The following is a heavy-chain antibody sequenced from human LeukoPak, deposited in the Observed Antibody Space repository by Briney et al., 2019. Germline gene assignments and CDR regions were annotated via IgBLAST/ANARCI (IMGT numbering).Heavy chain of an antibody. V-gene: IGHV4-39*01. CDR1: GGSISSSSYY. D-gene: IGHD7-27*01. CDR2: IYYSGST. Sequence: SETLSHTCTVSGGSISSSSYYWGWIRQPPGKGLEWIGSIYYSGSTYYNPSLKSRVTISVDTSKNQFSLKLSSVTAADTAVYYCASSPGDRYFDYWGQGTLVTVSS. CDR3: ASSPGDRYFDY. J-gene: IGHJ4*02.